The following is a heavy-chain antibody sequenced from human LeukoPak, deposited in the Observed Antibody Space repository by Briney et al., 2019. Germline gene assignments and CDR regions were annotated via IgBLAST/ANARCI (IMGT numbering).Heavy chain of an antibody. CDR1: GFTFSSYE. V-gene: IGHV3-48*03. D-gene: IGHD2-2*01. Sequence: GGSLRLSCAASGFTFSSYEMNWVRQAPGKGLEWVSYISSSGSTIYYADSVKGRFTISRDNAKNSLYLQMNSLRVEDTAVYYCARDGNCSSTSCYPTDYWGQGTLVTVSS. CDR2: ISSSGSTI. CDR3: ARDGNCSSTSCYPTDY. J-gene: IGHJ4*02.